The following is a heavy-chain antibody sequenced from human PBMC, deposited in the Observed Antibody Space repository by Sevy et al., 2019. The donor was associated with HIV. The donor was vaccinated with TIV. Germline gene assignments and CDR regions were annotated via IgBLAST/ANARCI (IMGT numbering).Heavy chain of an antibody. CDR3: ARHLVGSLTYFQH. D-gene: IGHD3-16*01. J-gene: IGHJ1*01. CDR2: IYYSGST. V-gene: IGHV4-39*01. Sequence: SETLCLTCTVSGGSISSSSYYWGWIRQPPGKGLEWIGSIYYSGSTYYNPSLKSRVTISVDTSKNQFSLKLSSVTAADTAVYYCARHLVGSLTYFQHWGQGTLVTVSS. CDR1: GGSISSSSYY.